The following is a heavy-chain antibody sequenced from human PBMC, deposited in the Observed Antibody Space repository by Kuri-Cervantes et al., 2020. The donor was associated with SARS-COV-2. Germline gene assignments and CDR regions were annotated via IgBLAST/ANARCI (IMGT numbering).Heavy chain of an antibody. D-gene: IGHD3-10*01. CDR2: ISYDGSNK. CDR1: GFTFSSYA. V-gene: IGHV3-30*04. CDR3: ARDLRYYGTGSWDYMDV. J-gene: IGHJ6*03. Sequence: SLKISCAASGFTFSSYAMHWVRQAPGKGLEWVAVISYDGSNKYYADSVKGRFTISRDNSKNTLYLQMNSLRAEDTAVYYCARDLRYYGTGSWDYMDVWGKGTTVTVSS.